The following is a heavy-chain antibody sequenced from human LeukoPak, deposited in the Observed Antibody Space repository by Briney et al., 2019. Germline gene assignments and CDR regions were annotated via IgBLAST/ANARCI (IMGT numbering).Heavy chain of an antibody. CDR3: ARDNKEWFGELEVDY. D-gene: IGHD3-10*01. V-gene: IGHV1-24*01. J-gene: IGHJ4*02. CDR2: FDPEDGET. CDR1: GYTLTELS. Sequence: ASVKVSCKVSGYTLTELSMHWVRQAPGKGLEWMGGFDPEDGETIYAQKFQGRVTMTEDTSTDTAYMELRSLRSDDTAVYYCARDNKEWFGELEVDYWGQGTLVTVSS.